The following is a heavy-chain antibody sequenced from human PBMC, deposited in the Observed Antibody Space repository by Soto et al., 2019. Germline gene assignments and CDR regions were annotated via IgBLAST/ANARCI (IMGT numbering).Heavy chain of an antibody. CDR3: ATGSGHYYAY. D-gene: IGHD3-22*01. V-gene: IGHV3-74*03. J-gene: IGHJ4*02. Sequence: EVQLVESGGGLVQPGGSLRLSCAASGFTFNNYWMHWVRQAPGKGLVWVSRVISDGSSTTYADSVKGRFTISRDNAKSTVYLQINSLRVDDTAVYYCATGSGHYYAYWGQGTLVTVSS. CDR1: GFTFNNYW. CDR2: VISDGSST.